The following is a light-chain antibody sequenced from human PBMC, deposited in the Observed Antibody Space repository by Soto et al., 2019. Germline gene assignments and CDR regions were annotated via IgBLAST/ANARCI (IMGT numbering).Light chain of an antibody. CDR3: CSYAGSYTHYV. Sequence: QSVLTQPRSVSDAAGQSVTISCTGTSSDVGGYNYVSWYRQHPGKAPKLLIYDVNKRPSGVPDRFSGSKSGNTASLTISGLQAEDEADYYCCSYAGSYTHYVFGTGTKVTVL. CDR2: DVN. V-gene: IGLV2-11*01. J-gene: IGLJ1*01. CDR1: SSDVGGYNY.